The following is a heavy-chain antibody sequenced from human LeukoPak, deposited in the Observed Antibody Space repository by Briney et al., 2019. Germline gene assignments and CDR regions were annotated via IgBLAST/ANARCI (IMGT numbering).Heavy chain of an antibody. CDR2: ISDGGGSI. CDR1: GFTFSGFA. D-gene: IGHD2-2*01. CDR3: AKEHIVVVPALDY. Sequence: PGGSLRLSCAASGFTFSGFAMSWVRQAPGTGLEWVSAISDGGGSINYADSVKGRFTISRDNSKNTLSLQMNSLRAEDTAVYYCAKEHIVVVPALDYWGQGTLVTVSS. V-gene: IGHV3-23*01. J-gene: IGHJ4*02.